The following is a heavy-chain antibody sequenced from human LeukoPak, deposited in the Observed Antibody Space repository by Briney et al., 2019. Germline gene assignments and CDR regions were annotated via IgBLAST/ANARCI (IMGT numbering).Heavy chain of an antibody. Sequence: SETLSLTCAVYGGSFSGYYWSWIRQPPGKGLEWIGEINHSGSTNYNPSLKSRVTISVDTSKNQFSLKLSSVTAADTAVYYCARGRGRKPPIAARGYYFDYWGQGTLVTVSS. CDR3: ARGRGRKPPIAARGYYFDY. V-gene: IGHV4-34*01. CDR2: INHSGST. D-gene: IGHD6-6*01. CDR1: GGSFSGYY. J-gene: IGHJ4*02.